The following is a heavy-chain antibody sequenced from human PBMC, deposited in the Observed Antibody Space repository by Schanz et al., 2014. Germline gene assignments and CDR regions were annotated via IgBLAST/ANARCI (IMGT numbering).Heavy chain of an antibody. D-gene: IGHD3-3*01. Sequence: EVVLVESGGASVQPGGSLRLSCAASGFTFSNYVMDWVRQAPGKGLEWISYVSSYDTTVSYADSVKGRFTISRDNAKNSVYLQMNSLRVEDTAVYYCARYGFRKFGVVYGLAVWGQGTTVTVS. CDR3: ARYGFRKFGVVYGLAV. V-gene: IGHV3-48*04. CDR1: GFTFSNYV. J-gene: IGHJ6*02. CDR2: VSSYDTTV.